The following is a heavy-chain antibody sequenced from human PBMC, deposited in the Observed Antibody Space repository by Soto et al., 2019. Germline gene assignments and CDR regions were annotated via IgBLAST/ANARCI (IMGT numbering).Heavy chain of an antibody. Sequence: XETLCLSCTVSGCSINTFSWSWVRQPAGKGLDWIGRIFSSGSTSFNPSLESRVAMSVDTSKNHFSLNLSSVTAADMAVYYCAREGSYSAYNFAHGIQLWSFDFWGQGTLVTVSS. D-gene: IGHD5-12*01. CDR2: IFSSGST. CDR1: GCSINTFS. CDR3: AREGSYSAYNFAHGIQLWSFDF. J-gene: IGHJ4*02. V-gene: IGHV4-4*07.